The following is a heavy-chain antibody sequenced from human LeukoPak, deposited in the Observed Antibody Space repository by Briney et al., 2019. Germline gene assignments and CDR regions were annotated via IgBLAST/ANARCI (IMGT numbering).Heavy chain of an antibody. CDR2: INPSGGST. Sequence: ASVKVSCKASGYTITNNYMHWVRQAPGQGLEWMGVINPSGGSTSYAQKFQGRVTMTRDMSTSTDYMELSSLRSEDTAVYYCARDNSVEDTAWWFDPWGQGTLVTVSS. D-gene: IGHD4-23*01. V-gene: IGHV1-46*01. CDR1: GYTITNNY. J-gene: IGHJ5*02. CDR3: ARDNSVEDTAWWFDP.